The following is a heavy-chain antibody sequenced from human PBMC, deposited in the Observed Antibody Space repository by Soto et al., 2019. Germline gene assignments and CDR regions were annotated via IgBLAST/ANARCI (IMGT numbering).Heavy chain of an antibody. J-gene: IGHJ5*02. D-gene: IGHD3-3*01. CDR2: IYYSGST. CDR1: GGSISSGDYY. CDR3: ARGFWSGYYFNWFDP. Sequence: SETLSLTCTVSGGSISSGDYYWSWIRQPPGKGLEWIGYIYYSGSTYYNPSLKSRVTISVDTSKNQFSLKLSSVTAADTAVYYCARGFWSGYYFNWFDPWGQGTLVTVSS. V-gene: IGHV4-30-4*01.